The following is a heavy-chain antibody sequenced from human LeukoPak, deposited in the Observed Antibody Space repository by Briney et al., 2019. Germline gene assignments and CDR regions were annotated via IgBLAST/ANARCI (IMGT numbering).Heavy chain of an antibody. Sequence: SETLSLTCAVSGYSISSGYYWGWIRQPPGKGLEWIGSIYHSGSTYYNPSLKSRVTISVDTSKNQFSLKLSSVTAADTAVYYCARGGPNSKRSRPNWFDPWGQGTLVTVSS. J-gene: IGHJ5*02. CDR3: ARGGPNSKRSRPNWFDP. D-gene: IGHD2-8*01. CDR1: GYSISSGYY. CDR2: IYHSGST. V-gene: IGHV4-38-2*01.